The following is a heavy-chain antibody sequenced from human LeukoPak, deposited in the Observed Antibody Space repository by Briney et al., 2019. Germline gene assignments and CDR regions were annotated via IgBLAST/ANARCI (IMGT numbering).Heavy chain of an antibody. D-gene: IGHD6-13*01. CDR3: ARGGQQHLVNWFDP. CDR1: GDSISSTNYF. J-gene: IGHJ5*02. CDR2: LYYSGST. Sequence: PSETLSLTCTVSGDSISSTNYFWGWIRQPPGKGLEWIGSLYYSGSTYYNPSLKSRVTISIDTTKNQFSLNLSSVTAADTAIYFCARGGQQHLVNWFDPWGQGTLVTVSS. V-gene: IGHV4-39*07.